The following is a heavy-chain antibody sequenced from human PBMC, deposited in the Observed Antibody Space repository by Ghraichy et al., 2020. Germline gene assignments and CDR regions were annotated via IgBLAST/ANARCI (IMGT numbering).Heavy chain of an antibody. Sequence: GGSLRLSCAASGFTFSSYWMHWVRQAPGKGLVWVPRINSDGSSTNDADSVKGRFTFSRDNTKNTFYVQMNRMRAEDTAVYYCARGGHRLLATTPAFDPGGQGTLVSVSA. CDR1: GFTFSSYW. V-gene: IGHV3-74*01. D-gene: IGHD5-12*01. CDR3: ARGGHRLLATTPAFDP. CDR2: INSDGSST. J-gene: IGHJ5*02.